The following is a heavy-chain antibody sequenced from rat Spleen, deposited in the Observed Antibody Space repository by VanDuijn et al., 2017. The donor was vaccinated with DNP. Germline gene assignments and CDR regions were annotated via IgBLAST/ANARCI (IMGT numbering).Heavy chain of an antibody. CDR1: GYSITSNY. J-gene: IGHJ2*01. V-gene: IGHV3-1*01. Sequence: EVQLQESGPGLVKPSQSLSLTCSVTGYSITSNYWGWIRKFPGNKMEWVGHISYRGSTTYNPSLKSRISIIRDTSKNQFFLQLNSVTVEDTATYYCARWNIGTSTLDYWGQGVMVTVSS. CDR2: ISYRGST. D-gene: IGHD1-5*01. CDR3: ARWNIGTSTLDY.